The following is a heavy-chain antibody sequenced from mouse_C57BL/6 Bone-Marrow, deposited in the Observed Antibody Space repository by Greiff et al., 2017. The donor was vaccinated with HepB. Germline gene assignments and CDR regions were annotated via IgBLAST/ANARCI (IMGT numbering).Heavy chain of an antibody. D-gene: IGHD1-1*01. CDR1: GFTFSSYG. Sequence: EVQRVESGGDLVKPGGSLKLSCAASGFTFSSYGMSWVRQTPDKRLEWVATISSGGSYTYYPDSVKGRFTISRDNAKNTLYLQMSSLKSEDTAMYYCARHSLYDGSSYLYWYFDVWGTGTTVTVSS. J-gene: IGHJ1*03. CDR3: ARHSLYDGSSYLYWYFDV. V-gene: IGHV5-6*01. CDR2: ISSGGSYT.